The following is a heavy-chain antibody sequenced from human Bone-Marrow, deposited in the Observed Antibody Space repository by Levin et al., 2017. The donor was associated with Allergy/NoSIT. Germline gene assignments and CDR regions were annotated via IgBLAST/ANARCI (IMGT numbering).Heavy chain of an antibody. CDR2: SGSST. V-gene: IGHV3-23*05. Sequence: PGGSLRLSCVGRGFTFNIEAMSWVRQAPGKGLEWVASSGSSTLYADSVRGRFTISRDDSKNTVFLQMDSLRPEDTAVYYCSKEDWSDGPGLYFNYWGQGSLVTVSS. D-gene: IGHD1-1*01. CDR3: SKEDWSDGPGLYFNY. J-gene: IGHJ4*02. CDR1: GFTFNIEA.